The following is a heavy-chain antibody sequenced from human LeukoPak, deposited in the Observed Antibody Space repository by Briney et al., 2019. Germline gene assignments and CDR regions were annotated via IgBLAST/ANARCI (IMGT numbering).Heavy chain of an antibody. J-gene: IGHJ3*02. V-gene: IGHV1-69*04. Sequence: ASVKVSFKASGGTFSRYAISWVRQAPGQGLEWMGRVILLYGIADHAQKFQDRVTITADKATSTVYMEMSRLRSEDTAVYYCARVEVLDSWSGYYDDAFDIWGQGTVVTVSS. CDR3: ARVEVLDSWSGYYDDAFDI. CDR2: VILLYGIA. D-gene: IGHD3-3*01. CDR1: GGTFSRYA.